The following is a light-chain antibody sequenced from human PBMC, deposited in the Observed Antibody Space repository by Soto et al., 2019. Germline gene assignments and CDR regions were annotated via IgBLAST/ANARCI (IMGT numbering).Light chain of an antibody. CDR2: EVT. V-gene: IGLV2-23*02. CDR3: CSYAGNSEV. Sequence: QSALTQPASVSGSPGQSITIPCTGTSGDVGGYNLVSWYQQHPGKAPKLMIYEVTERPSGVSNRFPGSKSGNTASLTISGLQPDDEADYYCCSYAGNSEVFGTGTKVTVL. CDR1: SGDVGGYNL. J-gene: IGLJ1*01.